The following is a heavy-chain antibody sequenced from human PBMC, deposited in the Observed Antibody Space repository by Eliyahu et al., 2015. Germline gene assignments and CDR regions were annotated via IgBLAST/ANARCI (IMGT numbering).Heavy chain of an antibody. Sequence: QVQLVESGGGVVQPGGSXRLXXAAXGFTXSXHGIHWVRRAPGKGLEXVAVISYDGNNKHYADSVQGRFTISRDNSKNTVFLQMNSLRAEDTAAFYCAKDPSSSLYYYYGMDVWGQGTTVTVSS. J-gene: IGHJ6*02. CDR2: ISYDGNNK. CDR3: AKDPSSSLYYYYGMDV. CDR1: GFTXSXHG. D-gene: IGHD6-13*01. V-gene: IGHV3-30*18.